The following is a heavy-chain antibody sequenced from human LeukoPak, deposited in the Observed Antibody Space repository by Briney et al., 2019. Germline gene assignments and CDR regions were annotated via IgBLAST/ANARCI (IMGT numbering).Heavy chain of an antibody. J-gene: IGHJ4*02. V-gene: IGHV3-66*02. CDR3: ARGIDY. CDR2: IYSGGYT. CDR1: GFTVSSNY. Sequence: PGGSLRLSCKVSGFTVSSNYMSWVRQAPGKGLEWVSSIYSGGYTHYADSVKGRFAISRDSPKNTLYLQMNSLRAEDTAVYYCARGIDYWGQGTLVTVSS.